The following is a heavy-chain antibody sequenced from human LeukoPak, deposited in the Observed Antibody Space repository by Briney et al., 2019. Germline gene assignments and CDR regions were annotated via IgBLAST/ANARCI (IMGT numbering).Heavy chain of an antibody. D-gene: IGHD6-13*01. J-gene: IGHJ5*02. V-gene: IGHV3-23*01. CDR1: GFTFSSYG. CDR3: AKDPRYSPWFDP. Sequence: GGSLRLSCAASGFTFSSYGMSWVRQAPGKGLEWVSGIRAGGDNTYYADSVKGRFTISRDNSKNTLYLQMNSLRAEDTAVYYCAKDPRYSPWFDPWGQGTLVTVSS. CDR2: IRAGGDNT.